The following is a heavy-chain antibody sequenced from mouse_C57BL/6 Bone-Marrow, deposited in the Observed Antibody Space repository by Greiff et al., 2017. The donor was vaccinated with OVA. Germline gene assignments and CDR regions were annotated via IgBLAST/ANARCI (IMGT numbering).Heavy chain of an antibody. V-gene: IGHV1-81*01. Sequence: QVHVKQSGAELARPGASVKLSCKASGYTFTSYGISWVKQRTGQGLEWIGEIYPRSGNTYYNEKFKGKATLTADKSSSTAYMELRSLTSEDSAVYFCARFDGYFLYAMDYWGQGTSVTVSS. D-gene: IGHD2-3*01. CDR2: IYPRSGNT. CDR3: ARFDGYFLYAMDY. CDR1: GYTFTSYG. J-gene: IGHJ4*01.